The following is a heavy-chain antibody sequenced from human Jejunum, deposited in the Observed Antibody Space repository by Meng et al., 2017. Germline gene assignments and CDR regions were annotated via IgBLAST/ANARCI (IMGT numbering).Heavy chain of an antibody. D-gene: IGHD1-26*01. CDR2: IKKDGSEK. J-gene: IGHJ4*02. CDR3: ARDFPFTGSYSLG. V-gene: IGHV3-7*01. Sequence: GESLKISCGTSGFTFSSYWMTWVRQAPGKGLEWVANIKKDGSEKYYVDSVKGRFIISRDNARNSLYLQMNSLRAEDTAVYYCARDFPFTGSYSLGWGQGTLVTVSS. CDR1: GFTFSSYW.